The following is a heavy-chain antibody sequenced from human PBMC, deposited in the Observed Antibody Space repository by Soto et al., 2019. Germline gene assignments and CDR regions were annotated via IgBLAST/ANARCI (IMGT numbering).Heavy chain of an antibody. CDR2: ISYDGDTK. Sequence: QVQLVESGGGVVQTGRSLRLSCVASGFGFTSYGMHWLRQAPGKGLEWVACISYDGDTKHYADSVKGRFTISRDNSMDTVYLQITSLRSEDTALYYCARDRYALSGSQYVNSMDVWGQGPKVTAS. CDR1: GFGFTSYG. CDR3: ARDRYALSGSQYVNSMDV. V-gene: IGHV3-30-3*01. J-gene: IGHJ6*02. D-gene: IGHD3-16*01.